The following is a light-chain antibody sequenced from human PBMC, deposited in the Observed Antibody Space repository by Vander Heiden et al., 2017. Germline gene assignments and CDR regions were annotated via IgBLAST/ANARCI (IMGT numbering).Light chain of an antibody. J-gene: IGKJ2*02. V-gene: IGKV2-28*01. CDR1: QSLFHSNGYNF. Sequence: DMVMPQSPLSLPVTPGEPASISCRSSQSLFHSNGYNFLDWYLQKPGQSPQLLIYLGSNRSSGVPDRFSGSGSGTDFTLKISRVEAEDVGVYYCMQSLQTPRTFGQGTKLEIK. CDR2: LGS. CDR3: MQSLQTPRT.